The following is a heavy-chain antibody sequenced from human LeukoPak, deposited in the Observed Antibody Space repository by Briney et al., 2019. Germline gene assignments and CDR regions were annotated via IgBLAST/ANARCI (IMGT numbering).Heavy chain of an antibody. J-gene: IGHJ4*02. CDR1: GSRFGSYW. Sequence: PGESLKISCEGSGSRFGSYWISWVRQMPGKGLEWMGINYPGDSDTRYSPSFQGQVTISADKSISTAYLQWSSLEASDTALYYCARRSYSGKDFDYWGQGTLVTVSS. V-gene: IGHV5-51*01. CDR3: ARRSYSGKDFDY. CDR2: NYPGDSDT. D-gene: IGHD4-23*01.